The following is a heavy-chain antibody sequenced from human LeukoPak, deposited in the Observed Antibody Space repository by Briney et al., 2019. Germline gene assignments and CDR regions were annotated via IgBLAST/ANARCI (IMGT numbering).Heavy chain of an antibody. Sequence: GGSLGLFRAASGFIFRRLAMLGARQAPGKGLEWVSVISGSGNSTYYADSVKGRFTVSRDNSKNTLYLQMNSLRAEDTALYYCARNDDYGGNGYFDYWGQGTLVTGSS. J-gene: IGHJ4*02. CDR1: GFIFRRLA. V-gene: IGHV3-23*01. D-gene: IGHD4-23*01. CDR2: ISGSGNST. CDR3: ARNDDYGGNGYFDY.